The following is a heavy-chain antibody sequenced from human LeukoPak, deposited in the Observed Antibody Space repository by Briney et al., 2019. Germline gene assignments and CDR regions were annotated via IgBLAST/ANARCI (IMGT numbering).Heavy chain of an antibody. CDR3: ARRDYDSELIDY. CDR2: IYYSGST. CDR1: GGSISSSSYY. Sequence: SETLSLTCTVSGGSISSSSYYWGWIRQPPGKGLEWIGSIYYSGSTYYNPSLKSRVTISVDTSKNQFSLKLSSVTAADTAVYYCARRDYDSELIDYWGQGTLVTVSS. V-gene: IGHV4-39*01. J-gene: IGHJ4*02. D-gene: IGHD3-22*01.